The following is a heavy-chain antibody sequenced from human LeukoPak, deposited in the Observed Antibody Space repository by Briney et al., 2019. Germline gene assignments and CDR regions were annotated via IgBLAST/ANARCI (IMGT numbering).Heavy chain of an antibody. CDR1: GGSISSGGYY. CDR3: ASDYYDSSGYTYYFDY. Sequence: SETLSLTCTVSGGSISSGGYYWSWIRQHPGNGLEWIGYIYYSGSTYYNPSLKSRVTISVDTSKNQFSLKLSSVTAADTAVYYCASDYYDSSGYTYYFDYWGQGTLVTVSS. V-gene: IGHV4-31*03. J-gene: IGHJ4*02. D-gene: IGHD3-22*01. CDR2: IYYSGST.